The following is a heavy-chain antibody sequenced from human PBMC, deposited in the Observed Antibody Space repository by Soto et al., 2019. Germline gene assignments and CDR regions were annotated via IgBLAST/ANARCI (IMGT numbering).Heavy chain of an antibody. J-gene: IGHJ6*03. CDR1: GFTFGSYV. V-gene: IGHV3-23*01. D-gene: IGHD3-10*01. CDR3: AKDNHIGFGELFYCMDV. CDR2: ISGGGTST. Sequence: PGGSLRLSCAASGFTFGSYVMSWVRQAPGKGLEWVSAISGGGTSTYYADSVKGRFTISRDNSKNTLYLLMNSLRAEDTAVYYCAKDNHIGFGELFYCMDVWGKGTTVTVSS.